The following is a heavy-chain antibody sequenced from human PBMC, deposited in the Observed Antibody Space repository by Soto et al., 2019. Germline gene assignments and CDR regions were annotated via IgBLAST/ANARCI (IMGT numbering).Heavy chain of an antibody. J-gene: IGHJ3*02. Sequence: EVQLVESGGGLVQPGQSLRVSCAASGFSFSSYSMTWVRQAPGKGLEWISYISSSKTYIWYADSVKGRFTISRDNAKNSLSLQMNSLRDEDTAVYYCVRDSGWAFDIWGLGTMVTVSS. CDR3: VRDSGWAFDI. D-gene: IGHD6-19*01. CDR2: ISSSKTYI. V-gene: IGHV3-48*02. CDR1: GFSFSSYS.